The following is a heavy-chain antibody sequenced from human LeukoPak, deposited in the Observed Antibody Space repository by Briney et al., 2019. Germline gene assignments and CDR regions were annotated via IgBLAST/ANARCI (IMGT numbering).Heavy chain of an antibody. V-gene: IGHV1-69*05. J-gene: IGHJ5*02. CDR1: GGTFSSYA. Sequence: ASVKVSCKASGGTFSSYAISWVRQAPGQGLEWMGGIIPIFGTANYALKFQGRVTITTDESTSTAYMELSSLGSEDTAVYYCASHPGYCSSTSFCDWFDPWGQGTLVTVSS. CDR2: IIPIFGTA. CDR3: ASHPGYCSSTSFCDWFDP. D-gene: IGHD2-2*01.